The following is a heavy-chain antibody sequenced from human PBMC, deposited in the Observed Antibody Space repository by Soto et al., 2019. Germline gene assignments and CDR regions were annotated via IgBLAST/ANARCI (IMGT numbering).Heavy chain of an antibody. D-gene: IGHD4-17*01. Sequence: VASVKVSCKASGGTFSSYAISWVRQAPGQGLEWMGGIIPIFGTANYAQKFQGRVTITADESTSTAYMELSSLRSEDTAVYYCASVYGDYTGVYGMGVWGQGTTVTVSS. CDR2: IIPIFGTA. V-gene: IGHV1-69*13. CDR3: ASVYGDYTGVYGMGV. CDR1: GGTFSSYA. J-gene: IGHJ6*02.